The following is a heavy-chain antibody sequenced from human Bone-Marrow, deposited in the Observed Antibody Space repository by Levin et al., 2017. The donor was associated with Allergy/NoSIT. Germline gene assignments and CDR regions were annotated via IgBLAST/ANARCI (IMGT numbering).Heavy chain of an antibody. Sequence: SLKISCAASGFTFDDYTMHWVRQAPGKGLEWVSSINWKGNSVDYADSVRGRFTISRDNAKNSLYLQMNSLRGEDTALYFCAKDSRSSSSMDYYYYHGMDVWGQGTTVTVSS. J-gene: IGHJ6*02. D-gene: IGHD6-6*01. CDR2: INWKGNSV. V-gene: IGHV3-9*01. CDR1: GFTFDDYT. CDR3: AKDSRSSSSMDYYYYHGMDV.